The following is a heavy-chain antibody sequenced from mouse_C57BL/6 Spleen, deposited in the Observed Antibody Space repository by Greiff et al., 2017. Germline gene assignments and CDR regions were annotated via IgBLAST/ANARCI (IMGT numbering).Heavy chain of an antibody. J-gene: IGHJ4*01. V-gene: IGHV5-17*01. Sequence: DVHLVESGGGLVKPGGSLKLSCAASGFTFSDYGMHWVRQAPEKGLEWVAYISSGSSTIYYADTVKGRFTISSDNAKNTLFLQMTSLRSDDTAMYYCARDSNPYYAMDYWGQGTSVTVSS. D-gene: IGHD2-5*01. CDR2: ISSGSSTI. CDR3: ARDSNPYYAMDY. CDR1: GFTFSDYG.